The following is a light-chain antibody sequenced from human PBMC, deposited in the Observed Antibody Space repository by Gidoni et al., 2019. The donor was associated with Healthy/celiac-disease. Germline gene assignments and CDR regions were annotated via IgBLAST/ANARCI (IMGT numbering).Light chain of an antibody. V-gene: IGKV1-5*03. CDR1: QSISSW. CDR2: KAS. J-gene: IGKJ1*01. CDR3: QQYNSYLWT. Sequence: DIQLTQSPSTLSASVGDRVTITCRASQSISSWLAWYQQKPGKDPKLLIYKASSLERGVPSRFSGRGSGTEFTLNISSLQPDDFATYYCQQYNSYLWTFGQGTKVEIK.